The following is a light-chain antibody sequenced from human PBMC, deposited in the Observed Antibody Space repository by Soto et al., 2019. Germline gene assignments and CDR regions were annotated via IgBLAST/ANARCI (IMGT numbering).Light chain of an antibody. CDR2: SNN. CDR3: AAWDDSLNGRV. Sequence: QSVLTQSPSASGTPGQRVTISCSGSGSNIGSNTVIWYQQLPGTAPKLLIYSNNQRPSGVPDRFSGSKSGTSASLAISGLQSEDEADYHCAAWDDSLNGRVFGGGTKLTVL. V-gene: IGLV1-44*01. J-gene: IGLJ2*01. CDR1: GSNIGSNT.